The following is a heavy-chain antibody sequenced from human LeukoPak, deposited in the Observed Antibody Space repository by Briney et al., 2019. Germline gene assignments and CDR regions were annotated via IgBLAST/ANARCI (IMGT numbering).Heavy chain of an antibody. V-gene: IGHV3-23*01. CDR1: GFTFSSYA. CDR2: ISGSGGST. Sequence: GGSLRLSCAASGFTFSSYAMSLVRQAPGKGPEWVSAISGSGGSTYYADSVKGRFTISRDNSKNTLYLQMNSLRAEDTAVYYCAKSYGSGITHGDYWGQGTLVTVSS. D-gene: IGHD3-10*01. J-gene: IGHJ4*02. CDR3: AKSYGSGITHGDY.